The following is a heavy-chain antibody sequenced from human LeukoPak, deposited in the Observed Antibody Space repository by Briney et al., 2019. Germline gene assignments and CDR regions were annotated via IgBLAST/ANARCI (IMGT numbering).Heavy chain of an antibody. CDR1: GFTFSSYE. D-gene: IGHD6-19*01. J-gene: IGHJ4*02. V-gene: IGHV3-48*03. CDR3: AEDPSIAVAGTKDY. Sequence: GGSLRLSCAASGFTFSSYEMNWVRQAPGKGLEWVSYISSSGSTMYYADSVKGRFTISRDNAKNSLYLQMNSLRAEDTAVYYCAEDPSIAVAGTKDYWGQGTLVTVSS. CDR2: ISSSGSTM.